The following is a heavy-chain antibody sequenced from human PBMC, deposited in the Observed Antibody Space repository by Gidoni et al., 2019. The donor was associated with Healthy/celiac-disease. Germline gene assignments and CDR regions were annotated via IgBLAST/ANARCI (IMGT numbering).Heavy chain of an antibody. D-gene: IGHD2-21*02. Sequence: QVQLQQWGAGLLKPSETLSLPCAVYGGSFSGYYWSWIRQPPGKGLEWIGEINHRGSTNYNPSLKSRVTISVDTSKNQFSLKLSSVTAADTAVYYCARANAYCGGDCYSNFDYWGQGTLVTVSS. CDR1: GGSFSGYY. CDR2: INHRGST. J-gene: IGHJ4*02. V-gene: IGHV4-34*01. CDR3: ARANAYCGGDCYSNFDY.